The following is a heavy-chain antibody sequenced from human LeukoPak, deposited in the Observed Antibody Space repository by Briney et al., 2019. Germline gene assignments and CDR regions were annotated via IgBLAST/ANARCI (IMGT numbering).Heavy chain of an antibody. Sequence: SQTLSLTCAVSGGSISSGGYSWSWIRQPPGKGLEWIGYIYHSGSTYYNPSLKSRVTISVDRSKNQFSLKLSSVTAADTAVYYCARAAAGTFDYWGQGTLVTVSS. CDR2: IYHSGST. CDR1: GGSISSGGYS. D-gene: IGHD6-13*01. V-gene: IGHV4-30-2*01. J-gene: IGHJ4*02. CDR3: ARAAAGTFDY.